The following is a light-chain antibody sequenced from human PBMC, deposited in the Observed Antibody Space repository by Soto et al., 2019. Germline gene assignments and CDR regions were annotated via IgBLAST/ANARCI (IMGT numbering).Light chain of an antibody. V-gene: IGKV1-5*03. Sequence: DIQMTQSPSTLSASVGDRVTITCRASQSISSWLAWYQQKPGKAPNLLIYKASSLESGVPSRFSGSGSGTEFTLTFNSLQPDDFATYYCQQYKSYPWTFGQGTKVEIK. J-gene: IGKJ1*01. CDR2: KAS. CDR1: QSISSW. CDR3: QQYKSYPWT.